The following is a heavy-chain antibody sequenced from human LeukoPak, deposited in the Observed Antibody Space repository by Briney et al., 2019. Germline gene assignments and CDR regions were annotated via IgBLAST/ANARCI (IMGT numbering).Heavy chain of an antibody. CDR1: GYTFTSYY. V-gene: IGHV1-46*01. D-gene: IGHD3-10*01. CDR3: ARGDYYGSGTTTYYFDY. Sequence: GASVKVPCKASGYTFTSYYMHWVRQAPGQGLEWMGIINPSGGSTSYAQKFQGRVTMTRDMSTSTVYMELSSLRSEDTAVYYCARGDYYGSGTTTYYFDYWGQGTLVTVSS. J-gene: IGHJ4*02. CDR2: INPSGGST.